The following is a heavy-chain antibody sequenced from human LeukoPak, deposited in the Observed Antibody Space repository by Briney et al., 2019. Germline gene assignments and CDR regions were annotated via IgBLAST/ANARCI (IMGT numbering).Heavy chain of an antibody. Sequence: ASVKVSCKASGYTLTSYGISWVRQAPGQGLEWMGWISAYNGNTNYAQKLQGRVTMTTDTSTSTAYMELRSLRSDDTAVYYCARLNWGEYYFDYWGQGTLVTVSS. D-gene: IGHD7-27*01. CDR1: GYTLTSYG. V-gene: IGHV1-18*04. CDR2: ISAYNGNT. J-gene: IGHJ4*02. CDR3: ARLNWGEYYFDY.